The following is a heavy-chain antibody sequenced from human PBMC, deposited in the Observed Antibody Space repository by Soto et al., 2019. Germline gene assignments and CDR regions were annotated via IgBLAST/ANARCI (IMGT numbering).Heavy chain of an antibody. D-gene: IGHD6-13*01. Sequence: QLQLQESGPGLVKPSETLSLTCTVSGGSISSSSFHWGWIRQPPGKGLEWIGSIYYSGSTYYSPSLKSRVAISVDTSKNPFSLKLCSVTAADTAVYYCARRERAAGTDWWFDPWGQGTLVTVSS. CDR1: GGSISSSSFH. CDR3: ARRERAAGTDWWFDP. CDR2: IYYSGST. V-gene: IGHV4-39*01. J-gene: IGHJ5*02.